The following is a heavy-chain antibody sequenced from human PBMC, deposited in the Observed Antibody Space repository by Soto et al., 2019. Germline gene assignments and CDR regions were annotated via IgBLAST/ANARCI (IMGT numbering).Heavy chain of an antibody. CDR2: IYWNDDK. D-gene: IGHD4-17*01. CDR1: GFSLSTSGVG. J-gene: IGHJ4*02. Sequence: QITLKESGPTLVKPTQTLTLTCTFSGFSLSTSGVGVGCIRQPPGKALEWLALIYWNDDKRYSPSLKSRLTITKDTSKNQVVLTMTNMDPVDTATYYCAHRLATVNFDYWGQGTLVTVSS. V-gene: IGHV2-5*01. CDR3: AHRLATVNFDY.